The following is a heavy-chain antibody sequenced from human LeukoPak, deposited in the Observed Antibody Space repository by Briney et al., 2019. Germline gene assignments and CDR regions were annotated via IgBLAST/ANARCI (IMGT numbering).Heavy chain of an antibody. Sequence: GGSLRLSCTASGFTFGDYAMSWFRQAPGEGLEWVGFIRSKAYGGTTEHAASVKGRFTISRDDSKSIAYLQMNSLKTEDTAVYYCTRSITMIVRPYYFDYWGQGTLVTVSS. D-gene: IGHD3-22*01. CDR2: IRSKAYGGTT. V-gene: IGHV3-49*03. CDR1: GFTFGDYA. CDR3: TRSITMIVRPYYFDY. J-gene: IGHJ4*02.